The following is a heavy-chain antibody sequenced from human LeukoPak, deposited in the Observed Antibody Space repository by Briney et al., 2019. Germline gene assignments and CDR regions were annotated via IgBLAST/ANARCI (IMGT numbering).Heavy chain of an antibody. Sequence: GRSLRLSCAASGFTFSSYAMSWVRQAPGKGLEWVSAISGSGGSTYYADSVKGRFTISRDNSKNTLYLQMNSLRAEDTAVYYCAKAQRYCSSTSCHEGWFDPWGQGTLVTVSS. CDR3: AKAQRYCSSTSCHEGWFDP. D-gene: IGHD2-2*01. CDR1: GFTFSSYA. V-gene: IGHV3-23*01. J-gene: IGHJ5*02. CDR2: ISGSGGST.